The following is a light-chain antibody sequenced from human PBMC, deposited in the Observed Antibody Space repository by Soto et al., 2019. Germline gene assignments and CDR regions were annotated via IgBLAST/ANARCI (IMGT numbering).Light chain of an antibody. J-gene: IGLJ2*01. CDR1: SSNIGAGYD. V-gene: IGLV1-40*01. CDR3: QSYDSSLSGSEDVV. CDR2: GNS. Sequence: QSELTQPPSVSGAPGQRVTISCTGSSSNIGAGYDVHWYQQLPGTAPKLLIYGNSNRPSGVPDRFSGSKSGTSASLAITGLQAEDEADYYCQSYDSSLSGSEDVVFGGGTKLTVL.